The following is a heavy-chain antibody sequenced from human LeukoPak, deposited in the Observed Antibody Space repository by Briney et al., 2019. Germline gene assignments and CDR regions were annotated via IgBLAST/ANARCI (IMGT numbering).Heavy chain of an antibody. CDR3: ASEPDYYDSSGYYYAPNDAFDI. V-gene: IGHV3-21*01. Sequence: GGSLRLSCAASGFTFSSYSMNWVRQAPGKGLEWVSSISSSSSYIYYADSVKGRFTISRDNAKNSLYLQMNSLRAEDTAVYYCASEPDYYDSSGYYYAPNDAFDIWGQGTMVTVSS. CDR2: ISSSSSYI. CDR1: GFTFSSYS. D-gene: IGHD3-22*01. J-gene: IGHJ3*02.